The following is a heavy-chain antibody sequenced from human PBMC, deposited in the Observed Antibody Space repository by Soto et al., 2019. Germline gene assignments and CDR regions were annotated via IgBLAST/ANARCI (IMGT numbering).Heavy chain of an antibody. CDR2: INAGNGDT. D-gene: IGHD3-22*01. CDR3: ARDWTHYDSSGPGDY. V-gene: IGHV1-3*01. J-gene: IGHJ4*02. CDR1: GYTFTIYP. Sequence: ASVKVSCTASGYTFTIYPMHWVRQAPGQGLEWMGWINAGNGDTKYSQKFQGRVTITRDTSASTAYMELSSLRSEDTAVYYCARDWTHYDSSGPGDYWGQGTLVTVSS.